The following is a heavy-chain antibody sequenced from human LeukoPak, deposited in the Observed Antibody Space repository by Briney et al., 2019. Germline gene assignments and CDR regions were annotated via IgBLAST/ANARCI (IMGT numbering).Heavy chain of an antibody. J-gene: IGHJ4*02. Sequence: GGSLRLSCAASGFTFSSYGMHWVRQAPGKGLEWVAVIWYDGSNKYYADSVKGLFTISRDNSKNTLYLQMNSLRAEDTAVYYCASGGSIAALGYWGQGTLVTVSS. V-gene: IGHV3-33*01. CDR1: GFTFSSYG. D-gene: IGHD6-6*01. CDR2: IWYDGSNK. CDR3: ASGGSIAALGY.